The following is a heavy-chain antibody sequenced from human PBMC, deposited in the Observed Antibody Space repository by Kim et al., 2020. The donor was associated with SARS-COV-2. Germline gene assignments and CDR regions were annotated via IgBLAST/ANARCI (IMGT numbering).Heavy chain of an antibody. CDR3: ALLHLGELSSKVWGFDY. CDR1: GYTFTSYA. J-gene: IGHJ4*02. CDR2: INAGNGNT. V-gene: IGHV1-3*01. D-gene: IGHD3-16*02. Sequence: ASVKVSCKASGYTFTSYAMHWVRQAPGQRLEWMGWINAGNGNTKYSQKFQGRVTITRDTSASTAYMELSSLRSEDTAVYYCALLHLGELSSKVWGFDYWGQGTLVTVSS.